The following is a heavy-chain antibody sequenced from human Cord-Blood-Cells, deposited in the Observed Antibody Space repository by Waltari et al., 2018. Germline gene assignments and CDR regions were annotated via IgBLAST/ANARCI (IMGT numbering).Heavy chain of an antibody. Sequence: QVQLQQWGAGLLKPSETLSLTCAVYGGSFSGYYWSWIRQPPGKGLEWIGEIKQSGSTNYNPSLKSRVTISVDTSKNQFSLKLSSVTAADTAVYYCAREVVVAATPGGAFDIWGQGTMVTVSS. CDR1: GGSFSGYY. V-gene: IGHV4-34*01. J-gene: IGHJ3*02. D-gene: IGHD2-15*01. CDR3: AREVVVAATPGGAFDI. CDR2: IKQSGST.